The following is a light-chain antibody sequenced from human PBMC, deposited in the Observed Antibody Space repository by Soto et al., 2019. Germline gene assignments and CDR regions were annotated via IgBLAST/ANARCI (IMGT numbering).Light chain of an antibody. J-gene: IGKJ5*01. CDR2: GAS. Sequence: EIVLTQSPGTLSLSPGERATLSCRASQSVSSSYLAWYQQKPGQAPRLLIYGASSRATGIPDRFSGSGSGTYFTLTISRLDPEAFAVYYCQQYGSSPRITFGQWTRLEIK. CDR1: QSVSSSY. CDR3: QQYGSSPRIT. V-gene: IGKV3-20*01.